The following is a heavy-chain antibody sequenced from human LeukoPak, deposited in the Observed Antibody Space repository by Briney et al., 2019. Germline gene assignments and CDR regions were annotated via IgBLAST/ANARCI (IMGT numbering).Heavy chain of an antibody. J-gene: IGHJ4*02. D-gene: IGHD2/OR15-2a*01. V-gene: IGHV4-59*01. CDR3: ARELKVGNTGYYFDY. CDR2: IYYGGST. CDR1: SGSISDYY. Sequence: KPSETLSLTCTVSSGSISDYYWSWIRQPPGKGLEWIGYIYYGGSTNYNPSLKSRVTILVDMSKNQFSLKMSSVTAADTAVYYCARELKVGNTGYYFDYWGQGTLVTVSS.